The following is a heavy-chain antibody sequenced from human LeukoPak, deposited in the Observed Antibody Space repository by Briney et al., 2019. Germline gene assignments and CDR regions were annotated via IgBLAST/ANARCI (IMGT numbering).Heavy chain of an antibody. V-gene: IGHV3-21*04. CDR3: ARGDDSSGYYPRDFDY. Sequence: GGSLRLSCAASGFTLSSYSMNRVRQAPGKGLEWVSSISSSSSYIYYADSVKGRFTISRDNAKNSLYLQMNSLRAEDTAVYYCARGDDSSGYYPRDFDYWGQGTLVTVSS. CDR1: GFTLSSYS. J-gene: IGHJ4*02. CDR2: ISSSSSYI. D-gene: IGHD3-22*01.